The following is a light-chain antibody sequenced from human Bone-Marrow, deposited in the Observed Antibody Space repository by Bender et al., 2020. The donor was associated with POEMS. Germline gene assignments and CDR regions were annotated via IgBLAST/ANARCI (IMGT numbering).Light chain of an antibody. CDR2: EGS. CDR1: SSDFGAYNY. J-gene: IGLJ1*01. V-gene: IGLV2-11*01. Sequence: QSALTQPRSVSESPGQSVTITCTGTSSDFGAYNYVSWYQQYPGKVPKVLIYEGSQRPSGVSSRFSGSKSGNTASLTISGLQADDEADYYCCSYAGNFYVFGSGTKVTVL. CDR3: CSYAGNFYV.